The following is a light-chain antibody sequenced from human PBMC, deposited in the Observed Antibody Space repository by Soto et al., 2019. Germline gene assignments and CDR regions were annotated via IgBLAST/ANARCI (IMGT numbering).Light chain of an antibody. V-gene: IGLV3-21*04. CDR3: QVWDSSSDPWV. CDR1: NIGSKS. CDR2: YDS. Sequence: SYELTQPPSVSVAPGKTARITCGGNNIGSKSVHWCQQKPGQAPVLVIYYDSDRPSGIPERFSGSNSGNTATLTISRVEAGDEADYYCQVWDSSSDPWVFGGGTKLTVL. J-gene: IGLJ3*02.